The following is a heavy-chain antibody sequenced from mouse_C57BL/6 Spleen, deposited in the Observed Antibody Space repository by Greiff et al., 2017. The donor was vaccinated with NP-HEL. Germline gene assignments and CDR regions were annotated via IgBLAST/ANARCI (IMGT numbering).Heavy chain of an antibody. D-gene: IGHD3-2*02. CDR1: GYTFTSYW. CDR3: ARWGSSGYVAFAY. J-gene: IGHJ3*01. CDR2: IYPGSGST. V-gene: IGHV1-55*01. Sequence: QVHVKQPGAELVKPGASVKMSCKASGYTFTSYWITWVKQRPGQGLEWIGDIYPGSGSTNYNEKFKSKATLTVDTSSSTAYMQLSSLTSEDSAVYYCARWGSSGYVAFAYWGQGTLVTVSA.